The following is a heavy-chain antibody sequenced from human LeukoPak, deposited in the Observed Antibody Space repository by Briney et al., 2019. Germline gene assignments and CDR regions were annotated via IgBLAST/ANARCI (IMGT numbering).Heavy chain of an antibody. J-gene: IGHJ4*02. CDR3: ARGGREWEHLYYFDY. V-gene: IGHV3-30-3*01. CDR1: GFTFSSYA. CDR2: ISYDGSNK. D-gene: IGHD1-26*01. Sequence: PGGSLRLSCAASGFTFSSYAMSWVRQAPGKGLEWVAVISYDGSNKYYADSVKGRFTISRDNSKNTLYLQMNSLRAEDTAVYYCARGGREWEHLYYFDYWGQGTLVTVSS.